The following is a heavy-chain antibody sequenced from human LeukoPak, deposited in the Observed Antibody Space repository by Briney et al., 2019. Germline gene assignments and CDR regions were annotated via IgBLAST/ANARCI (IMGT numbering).Heavy chain of an antibody. CDR2: IIPIFGTA. Sequence: SVKVSCKASGGTFISYAISWVRQAPGQGLEWMGGIIPIFGTANYAQKLQGRVTITTDESTSTAYMELSSLRSEDTAVYYCARGGTYYYDSSGYAFDIWGQGTMVTVSS. CDR1: GGTFISYA. J-gene: IGHJ3*02. V-gene: IGHV1-69*05. CDR3: ARGGTYYYDSSGYAFDI. D-gene: IGHD3-22*01.